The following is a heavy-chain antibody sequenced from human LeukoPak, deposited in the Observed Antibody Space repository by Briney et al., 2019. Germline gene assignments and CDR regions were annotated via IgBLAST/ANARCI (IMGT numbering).Heavy chain of an antibody. D-gene: IGHD3-3*01. V-gene: IGHV4-34*01. CDR2: VNHRGST. CDR3: ARGRGGVVLYYYYYMDV. Sequence: SETLSLTCAVYGGSLSGYYWSWFRQSPGKGLEWIGEVNHRGSTNYNPSLKSRVTISVDTSKNQFSLKLSSVTAADTAVYYCARGRGGVVLYYYYYMDVWGKGTTVTVSS. CDR1: GGSLSGYY. J-gene: IGHJ6*03.